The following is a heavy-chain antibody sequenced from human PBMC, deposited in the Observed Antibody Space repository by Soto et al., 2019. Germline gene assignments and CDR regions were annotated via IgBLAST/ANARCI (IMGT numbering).Heavy chain of an antibody. CDR3: AREDEGGTVTHYYYYGMDV. CDR2: IYTSVST. V-gene: IGHV4-4*07. J-gene: IGHJ6*02. D-gene: IGHD4-4*01. CDR1: GGSISSYY. Sequence: PSETLSLTCTVSGGSISSYYWSWIRQPAGKGLEWIGRIYTSVSTNYNPSLKSRVTMSVDTSKNQFSLKLSSVTAADTAVYYCAREDEGGTVTHYYYYGMDVWGQGTRVTVSS.